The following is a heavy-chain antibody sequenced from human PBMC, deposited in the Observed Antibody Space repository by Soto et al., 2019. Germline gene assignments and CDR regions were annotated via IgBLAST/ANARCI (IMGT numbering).Heavy chain of an antibody. D-gene: IGHD6-13*01. V-gene: IGHV4-31*03. CDR2: IYYNGST. CDR1: GLTISSASYY. J-gene: IGHJ4*02. Sequence: QVLLQESGPGLMKPSQTLSLTCTVSGLTISSASYYWSWIRQHPGKGLEWVGNIYYNGSTYYSPSLKSRVTLWVDTSTNQFSLRLASVTAADTAVYYCARYRISGSWSKVDYWGQGTLVTVSS. CDR3: ARYRISGSWSKVDY.